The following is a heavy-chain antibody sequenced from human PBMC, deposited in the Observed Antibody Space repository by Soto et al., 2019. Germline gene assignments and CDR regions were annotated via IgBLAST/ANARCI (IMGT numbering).Heavy chain of an antibody. V-gene: IGHV4-31*03. CDR3: ARYGDYEGGDI. CDR2: IYYSGST. D-gene: IGHD4-17*01. Sequence: QVQLQESGPGLVKPSQTLSLTCTVSGGSFSSGGYYWSWIRQHPGKGLEWLGHIYYSGSTYYNPSLESRVTISVDMAKNQFSLRLSSVTAADTAVYYCARYGDYEGGDIWGHGTTVTVSS. CDR1: GGSFSSGGYY. J-gene: IGHJ3*02.